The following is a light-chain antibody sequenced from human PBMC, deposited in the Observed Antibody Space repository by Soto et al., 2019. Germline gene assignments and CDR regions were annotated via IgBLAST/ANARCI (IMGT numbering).Light chain of an antibody. Sequence: QSVLTQPASVSGSPGQSITISCTGTSSDVGAYNYVSWYQLRPGKAPKLMIFEVSNRPSGISNRFSGSKSGNTASLTISGLQAEDEADYYCSSYTRSSTLVFGGGTQLTVL. J-gene: IGLJ2*01. V-gene: IGLV2-14*01. CDR3: SSYTRSSTLV. CDR1: SSDVGAYNY. CDR2: EVS.